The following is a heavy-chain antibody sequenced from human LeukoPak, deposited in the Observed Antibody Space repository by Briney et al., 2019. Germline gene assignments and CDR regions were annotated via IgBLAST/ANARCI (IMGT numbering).Heavy chain of an antibody. V-gene: IGHV1-2*02. CDR1: GYTFTAYY. CDR3: AREIPCSSSSCLDY. J-gene: IGHJ4*02. Sequence: ASVKVSCKASGYTFTAYYMHWVRQAPGQGLEWMGWINPNSGGTNFAQKFQGRGTMTRDTSITTAYMELSRLRSDDTAVYYCAREIPCSSSSCLDYWGQGTLVTVSS. CDR2: INPNSGGT. D-gene: IGHD2-2*01.